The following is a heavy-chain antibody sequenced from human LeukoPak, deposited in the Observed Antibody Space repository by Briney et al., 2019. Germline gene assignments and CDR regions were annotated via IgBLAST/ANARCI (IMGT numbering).Heavy chain of an antibody. CDR3: ARDSVVEDYTNWFDP. CDR2: IYTSGST. Sequence: SETLSLTCTVSGGSISSYYWSWIRQPAGKGLEWTGRIYTSGSTNYNPSLKSRVTMSVDTSKNQFSLKLSPVTAADTAVYYCARDSVVEDYTNWFDPWGQGTLVTVSS. CDR1: GGSISSYY. J-gene: IGHJ5*02. D-gene: IGHD4-11*01. V-gene: IGHV4-4*07.